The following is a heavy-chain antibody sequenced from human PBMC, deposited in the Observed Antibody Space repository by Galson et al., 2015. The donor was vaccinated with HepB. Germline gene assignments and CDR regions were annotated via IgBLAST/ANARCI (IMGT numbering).Heavy chain of an antibody. J-gene: IGHJ4*02. V-gene: IGHV6-1*01. D-gene: IGHD2-2*01. CDR3: ARVGRGYCSTTDCYYYFDY. CDR1: GDSVSSNSAA. Sequence: CAISGDSVSSNSAAWHWIRQSPSRGLEWLGRTYYRSKWYNDYAVSVKSRTTINPDTSKNQFSLQLNSVTPDDTAVYYCARVGRGYCSTTDCYYYFDYWDQGSL. CDR2: TYYRSKWYN.